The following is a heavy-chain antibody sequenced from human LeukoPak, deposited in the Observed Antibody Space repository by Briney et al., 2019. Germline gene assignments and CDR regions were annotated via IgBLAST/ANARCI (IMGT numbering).Heavy chain of an antibody. V-gene: IGHV3-21*01. CDR3: ARDSAGFSGYYCDY. Sequence: GGSLRLSCAASGFTSSSYSMNWVRQAPGKGLEWVSSISSSSSYIYYADSVKGRFTISRDNAKNSLYLQMNSLRAEDTAVYYCARDSAGFSGYYCDYWGQGTLVTVSS. J-gene: IGHJ4*02. CDR1: GFTSSSYS. D-gene: IGHD3-22*01. CDR2: ISSSSSYI.